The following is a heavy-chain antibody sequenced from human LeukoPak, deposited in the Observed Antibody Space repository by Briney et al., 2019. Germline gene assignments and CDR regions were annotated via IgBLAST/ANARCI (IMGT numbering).Heavy chain of an antibody. Sequence: SETLSLTCIVSGDSISDFYWAWMRQPPGKGLEFIGYIAYSGGTNYNPSLKGRVTISLGTSGHQFSLNLTSVTAADTAVYYCARVAKYTSGIHYSYYMDVWGKGTTVTVSS. CDR1: GDSISDFY. D-gene: IGHD5-18*01. CDR2: IAYSGGT. J-gene: IGHJ6*03. V-gene: IGHV4-59*01. CDR3: ARVAKYTSGIHYSYYMDV.